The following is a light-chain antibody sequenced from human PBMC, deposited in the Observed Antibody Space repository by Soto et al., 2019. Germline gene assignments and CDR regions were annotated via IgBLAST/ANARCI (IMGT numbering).Light chain of an antibody. CDR1: SSDVGGYNY. CDR2: DVS. CDR3: NSFTSNSTL. J-gene: IGLJ1*01. Sequence: QSALTQPASESGSPGQSITISCTGTSSDVGGYNYVSWYQQHPGKAPKLMIYDVSDRPTGVSNRFSGSKSGNTASLAISGLQTEDEADYYCNSFTSNSTLFGTGTKVTVL. V-gene: IGLV2-14*01.